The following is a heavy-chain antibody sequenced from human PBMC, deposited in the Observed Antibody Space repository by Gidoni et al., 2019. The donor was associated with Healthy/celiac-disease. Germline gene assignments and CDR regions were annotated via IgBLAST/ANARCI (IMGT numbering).Heavy chain of an antibody. D-gene: IGHD6-13*01. CDR1: GYTFTSYY. CDR3: ARLYAAADDY. CDR2: INPSGGST. V-gene: IGHV1-46*01. J-gene: IGHJ4*02. Sequence: QVQLVQSGAEVKKPGASVKVSVKASGYTFTSYYMHWVRPAPGQGLEWMGIINPSGGSTSYAQKFQGRVTMTRDTSTSTVYMELSSLRSEDTAVYYCARLYAAADDYWGQGTLVTVSS.